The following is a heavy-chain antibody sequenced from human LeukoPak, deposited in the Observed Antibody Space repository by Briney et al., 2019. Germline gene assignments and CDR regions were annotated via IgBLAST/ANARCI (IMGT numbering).Heavy chain of an antibody. D-gene: IGHD2-2*01. J-gene: IGHJ4*02. V-gene: IGHV1-69*04. Sequence: SVKVSCKASGYTFTSYDISWVRQAPGQGLEWMGRIIPILGIANYAQKFQGRVTITADKSTSTAYMELSSLRSEDTAVYYCARDPLPPGYCSSTSCLDYWGQGTLVTVSS. CDR3: ARDPLPPGYCSSTSCLDY. CDR2: IIPILGIA. CDR1: GYTFTSYD.